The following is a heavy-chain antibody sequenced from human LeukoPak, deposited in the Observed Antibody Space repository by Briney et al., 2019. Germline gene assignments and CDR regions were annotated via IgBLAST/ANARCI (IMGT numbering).Heavy chain of an antibody. CDR1: GLTFSSHW. Sequence: PGGSLRLSCAASGLTFSSHWMHWVRQTPGKGLEWVANIKEDGSQKNYVDSVRGRFTISRDNAKNSLYLQMNSLRAEDTAVYYCARDGFSSAINSWGQGTLVTVSS. V-gene: IGHV3-7*01. J-gene: IGHJ5*02. D-gene: IGHD2-21*02. CDR3: ARDGFSSAINS. CDR2: IKEDGSQK.